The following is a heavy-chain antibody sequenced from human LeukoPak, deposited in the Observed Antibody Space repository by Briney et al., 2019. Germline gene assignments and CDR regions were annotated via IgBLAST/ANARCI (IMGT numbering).Heavy chain of an antibody. Sequence: SETLSLTCAVSGYSISSGYYGGWIRQPPGQGLEWIGSIYHSGSTYYNPSLKSRVTISVDTSKNQFSLKLSSVTAADTAVYYCARERYGDYIFDYWGQGTLVTVSS. J-gene: IGHJ4*02. CDR1: GYSISSGYY. CDR2: IYHSGST. CDR3: ARERYGDYIFDY. D-gene: IGHD4-17*01. V-gene: IGHV4-38-2*02.